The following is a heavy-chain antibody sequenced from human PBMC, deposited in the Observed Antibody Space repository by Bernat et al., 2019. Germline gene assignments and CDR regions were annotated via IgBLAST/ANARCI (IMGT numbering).Heavy chain of an antibody. V-gene: IGHV3-30*18. Sequence: VQLVESGGGLIQPGGSLRLSCAASGFTVSSNYMSWVRQAPGKGLEWVAVISYDGSNKYYADSVKGRFTISRDNSKNTLYLQMNSLRAEDTAVYYCAKDGTYYYDSSGYDAWYFDLWGRGTLVTVSS. CDR2: ISYDGSNK. J-gene: IGHJ2*01. CDR1: GFTVSSNY. CDR3: AKDGTYYYDSSGYDAWYFDL. D-gene: IGHD3-22*01.